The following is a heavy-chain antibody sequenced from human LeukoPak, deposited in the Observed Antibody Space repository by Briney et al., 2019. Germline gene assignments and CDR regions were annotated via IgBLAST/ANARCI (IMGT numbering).Heavy chain of an antibody. J-gene: IGHJ4*02. V-gene: IGHV3-66*03. CDR3: ARDPDTAMEYYFDY. Sequence: GGSLRLSCAASGFTVSSNYMSWVRQAPGKGLEWVSVIYSCGSTYYADSVKGRFTISRDNSKNTLYLQMNSLRAEDTAVYYCARDPDTAMEYYFDYWGQGTLVTVSS. CDR2: IYSCGST. D-gene: IGHD5-18*01. CDR1: GFTVSSNY.